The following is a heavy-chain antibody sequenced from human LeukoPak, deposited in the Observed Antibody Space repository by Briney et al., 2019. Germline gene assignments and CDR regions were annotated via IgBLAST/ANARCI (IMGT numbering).Heavy chain of an antibody. CDR3: AKGGSGWSYYFDC. V-gene: IGHV3-43*02. D-gene: IGHD6-19*01. Sequence: GGSLRLSCAASGFTFYDYAMHWVRQAPGKGLEWVSLISGYGGSTYYADSVKGRFTISRDNSKNSLYLQMNSLSTEDTALYYCAKGGSGWSYYFDCWGQGTLVTVSS. CDR2: ISGYGGST. J-gene: IGHJ4*02. CDR1: GFTFYDYA.